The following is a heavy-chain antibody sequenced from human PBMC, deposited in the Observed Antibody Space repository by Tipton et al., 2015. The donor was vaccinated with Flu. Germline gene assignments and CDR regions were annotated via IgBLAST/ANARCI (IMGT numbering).Heavy chain of an antibody. J-gene: IGHJ2*01. CDR3: ARGLGYWNVDV. V-gene: IGHV1-2*02. Sequence: QSGPEVKKPGASVKVSCKASGYTFTGFTGYYLHWVRQAPGQGLEWMGWINPNSGGTNYEQKFQGRLTMTRDTSISTAYMDLSRLRSDETAVYYCARGLGYWNVDVWGLGTLVTVSS. D-gene: IGHD5/OR15-5a*01. CDR1: GYTFTGFTGYY. CDR2: INPNSGGT.